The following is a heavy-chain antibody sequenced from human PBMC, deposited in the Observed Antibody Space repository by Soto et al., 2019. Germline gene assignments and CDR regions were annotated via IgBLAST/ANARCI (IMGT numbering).Heavy chain of an antibody. CDR2: TYYRSKWYN. Sequence: SQTLSLTCAISGDSVSSNSAAWNWIRQSPSRGLEWLGRTYYRSKWYNDYAVSVKSRITINPDTSKNQFSLQLNSVTPEDTAVYYCAREEEIAVAGTNWFDPWGQGTLVTVSS. CDR1: GDSVSSNSAA. D-gene: IGHD6-19*01. J-gene: IGHJ5*02. V-gene: IGHV6-1*01. CDR3: AREEEIAVAGTNWFDP.